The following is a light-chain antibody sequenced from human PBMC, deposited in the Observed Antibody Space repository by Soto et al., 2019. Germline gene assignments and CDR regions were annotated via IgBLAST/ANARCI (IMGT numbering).Light chain of an antibody. V-gene: IGLV4-69*01. CDR1: SGHSSYA. CDR2: LNSDGSH. CDR3: QTWGTGIQV. Sequence: QPVLTQSPSASASLGASVKLTCTLSSGHSSYAIAWHQQQPEKGPRYLMKLNSDGSHSKGDGIPDRFSGSSSGAVRYLTVSSLQSEDEAAYYCQTWGTGIQVFGGGTKLTVL. J-gene: IGLJ3*02.